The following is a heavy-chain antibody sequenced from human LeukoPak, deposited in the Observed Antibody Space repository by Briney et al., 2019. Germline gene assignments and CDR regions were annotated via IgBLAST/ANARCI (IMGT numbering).Heavy chain of an antibody. D-gene: IGHD6-19*01. J-gene: IGHJ4*02. CDR2: VYYSGNT. CDR1: GGSISSYY. CDR3: ARDGSSGWYDY. Sequence: SETLSLTCTVFGGSISSYYWTWIRQPPGKGLEWIGCVYYSGNTNYNPSLKSRLTISVDTSKNQFSLKLTSVTAADTAVYYCARDGSSGWYDYWGQGTLVTVSS. V-gene: IGHV4-59*01.